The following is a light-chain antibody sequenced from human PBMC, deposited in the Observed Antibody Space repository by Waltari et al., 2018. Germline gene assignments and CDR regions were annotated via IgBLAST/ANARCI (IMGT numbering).Light chain of an antibody. CDR2: RDD. J-gene: IGLJ3*02. CDR3: AAWDDALSGPV. V-gene: IGLV1-47*01. CDR1: SSNIGNHF. Sequence: QSVMTQPPSTSGTPGQRVIISCSGSSSNIGNHFVYWYQQLPGTGPKFLIFRDDQRPSGVPDRFSGSKSGTSASRASSGLRPEDEADYYWAAWDDALSGPVFGGGTKVTVL.